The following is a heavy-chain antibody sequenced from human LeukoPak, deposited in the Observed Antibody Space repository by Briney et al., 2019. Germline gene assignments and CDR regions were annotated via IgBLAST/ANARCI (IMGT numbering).Heavy chain of an antibody. Sequence: SETLSLTCTVSGGSISSYNGSWIRQPPGKGLEWIWYIYYSGSTNYNPSPKSRVTISVDTSKNQFSLKLSSVTAADTAVYYCARGSGGSHYDYWGQGTLVTVSS. D-gene: IGHD1-26*01. J-gene: IGHJ4*02. CDR2: IYYSGST. V-gene: IGHV4-59*01. CDR1: GGSISSYN. CDR3: ARGSGGSHYDY.